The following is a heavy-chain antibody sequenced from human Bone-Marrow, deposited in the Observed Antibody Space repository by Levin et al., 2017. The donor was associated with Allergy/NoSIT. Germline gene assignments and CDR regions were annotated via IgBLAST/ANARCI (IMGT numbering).Heavy chain of an antibody. Sequence: GESLKISCKASGYPFSDYAMHWVRQARGQRLEWMGWINAVNGNTKYSQRFQGRVSITSDTSANTAYLDLSSLTSEDTAVYYCAKVAFQGDYIGWFDSWGQGTLVTVSS. D-gene: IGHD4-17*01. CDR1: GYPFSDYA. V-gene: IGHV1-3*01. J-gene: IGHJ5*01. CDR3: AKVAFQGDYIGWFDS. CDR2: INAVNGNT.